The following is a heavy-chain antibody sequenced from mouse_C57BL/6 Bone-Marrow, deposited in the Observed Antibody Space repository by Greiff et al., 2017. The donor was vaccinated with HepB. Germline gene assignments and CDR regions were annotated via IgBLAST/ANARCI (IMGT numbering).Heavy chain of an antibody. CDR3: ARWDSITTVVANYAMDY. D-gene: IGHD1-1*01. CDR2: IYPGSGST. V-gene: IGHV1-55*01. CDR1: GYTFTSYW. J-gene: IGHJ4*01. Sequence: VQLQQPGAELVKPGASAKMSCKASGYTFTSYWITWVKQRPGQGLEWIGDIYPGSGSTNYNEKFKSKATLTVDTSSSTAYMQLSSLTSEDSAVYYCARWDSITTVVANYAMDYWGQGTSVTVSS.